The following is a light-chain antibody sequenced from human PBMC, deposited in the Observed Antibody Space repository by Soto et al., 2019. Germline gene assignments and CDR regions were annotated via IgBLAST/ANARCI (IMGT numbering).Light chain of an antibody. J-gene: IGKJ2*01. CDR2: GAS. CDR3: QHYGSLPPYN. Sequence: EIVLTQSPGTLSLSPGERATLSCRASQSVSSNYLAWYQQNPGQAPRLLIYGASSRATGIPDRFSGSGSGTDFTLTISRLEPEDFAVYYCQHYGSLPPYNFGRGTKVEIK. V-gene: IGKV3-20*01. CDR1: QSVSSNY.